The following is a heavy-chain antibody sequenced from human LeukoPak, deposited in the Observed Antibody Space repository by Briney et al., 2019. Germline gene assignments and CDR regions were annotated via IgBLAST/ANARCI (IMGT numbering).Heavy chain of an antibody. V-gene: IGHV4-59*01. D-gene: IGHD5-12*01. J-gene: IGHJ6*02. Sequence: PSETLSLTCTVSGGSFSTYYWSWIRQPPGKGLEWIGYINYSGSTTYSPSLKSRVTISVDTSKSQFSLKLSSVTAADTAVYYCARDRVATINYYYGMDVWGQGTTVTVSS. CDR2: INYSGST. CDR1: GGSFSTYY. CDR3: ARDRVATINYYYGMDV.